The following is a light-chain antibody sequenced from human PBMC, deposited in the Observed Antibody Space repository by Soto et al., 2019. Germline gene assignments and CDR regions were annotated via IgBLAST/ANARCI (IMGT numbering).Light chain of an antibody. CDR3: QQSYSTTWT. CDR1: QGISTY. Sequence: DIRMTQSPSSLSSSVGDRLTITCRASQGISTYLNWYHQKRGKAPQLLIYAASSLQSGVPSRFSGSGSETDFIITISSLQPEDFATYSCQQSYSTTWTFGQGTKVDIK. CDR2: AAS. J-gene: IGKJ1*01. V-gene: IGKV1-39*01.